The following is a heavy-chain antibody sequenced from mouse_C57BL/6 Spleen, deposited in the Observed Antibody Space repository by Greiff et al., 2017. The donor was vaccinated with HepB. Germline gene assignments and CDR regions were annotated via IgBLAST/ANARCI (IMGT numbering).Heavy chain of an antibody. D-gene: IGHD1-1*01. V-gene: IGHV1-26*01. CDR1: GYTFTDYY. Sequence: VQLQQSGPELVKPGASVKISCKASGYTFTDYYMNWVKQSHGKSLEWIGDINPNNGGTSYNQKFKGKATLTVDKSSSTAYMELRSLTSEDSAVYYCARGGYGSSYWYFDVWGTVTTVTVSS. CDR2: INPNNGGT. J-gene: IGHJ1*03. CDR3: ARGGYGSSYWYFDV.